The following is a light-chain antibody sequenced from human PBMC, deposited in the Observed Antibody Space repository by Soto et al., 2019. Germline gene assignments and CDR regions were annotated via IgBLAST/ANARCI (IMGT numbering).Light chain of an antibody. CDR3: QQRSNWPPLT. CDR1: QSVSNY. Sequence: EIVLTQSPATLSLSPGERATLSCWASQSVSNYLAWYQQKPGQAPRLLIYDASNRATGIPARFSGSGSGTDFTLTISSLEHEDFAVYYCQQRSNWPPLTFGGGTKVEIK. CDR2: DAS. V-gene: IGKV3-11*01. J-gene: IGKJ4*01.